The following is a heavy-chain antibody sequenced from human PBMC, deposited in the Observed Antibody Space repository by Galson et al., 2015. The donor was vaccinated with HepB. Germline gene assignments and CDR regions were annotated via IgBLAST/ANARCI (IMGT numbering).Heavy chain of an antibody. J-gene: IGHJ3*02. CDR1: GYIFTRYA. V-gene: IGHV7-4-1*02. Sequence: SVKVSCKASGYIFTRYAMNWVRQVPGQGLEWMGWINTNTGNPTYAQGFTGRFVFSLDNSINTAFLQWSSLKASDTAMYYCARHRSGSAAFDIWGQGTLVTVSS. CDR2: INTNTGNP. CDR3: ARHRSGSAAFDI. D-gene: IGHD1-26*01.